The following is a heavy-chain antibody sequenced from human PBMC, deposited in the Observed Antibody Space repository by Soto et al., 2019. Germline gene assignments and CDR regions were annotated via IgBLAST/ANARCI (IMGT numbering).Heavy chain of an antibody. CDR3: ARVRREYDNSGPVDY. J-gene: IGHJ4*02. CDR2: IYYGGST. Sequence: PPETLSLTSSDSAGSISSGDFSWNWIRLPPGKGLEYIGYIYYGGSTYYNPSLQSRVTMSVDRSRNQFSLKLNSVTAADTAVYYCARVRREYDNSGPVDYWGQGTLVTVS. D-gene: IGHD3-22*01. CDR1: AGSISSGDFS. V-gene: IGHV4-30-2*01.